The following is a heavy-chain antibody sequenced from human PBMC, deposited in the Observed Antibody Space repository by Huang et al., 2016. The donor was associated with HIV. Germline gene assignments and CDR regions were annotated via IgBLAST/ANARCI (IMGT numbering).Heavy chain of an antibody. J-gene: IGHJ6*02. V-gene: IGHV3-7*01. CDR3: ATKTAAMDI. D-gene: IGHD1-7*01. CDR1: TLTFGAYW. Sequence: VESGGRLVQPGGSIRLSCVGSTLTFGAYWMSWVRQSPGKGLEWVANIKQDESEKYYVESVKGRLNISRDNAKKVLCLEMNNVRVEDTATYYCATKTAAMDIWGQGTTVTVS. CDR2: IKQDESEK.